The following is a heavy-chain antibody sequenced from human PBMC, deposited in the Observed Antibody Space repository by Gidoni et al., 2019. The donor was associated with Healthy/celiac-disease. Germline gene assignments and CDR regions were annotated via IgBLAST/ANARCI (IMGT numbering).Heavy chain of an antibody. D-gene: IGHD2-15*01. CDR2: INHSGST. V-gene: IGHV4-34*01. CDR1: GGSFSGTY. CDR3: ARGRRLRYCSGGSCYEGYYFDY. Sequence: QVPLQQWGAGLLKPSETLSLTCAVYGGSFSGTYWSWIRQPPGKGLEWIGEINHSGSTNYNPSLKMRVTISVDTSKNQFSLKLSSVTAADTAVYYCARGRRLRYCSGGSCYEGYYFDYWGQGTLVTVSS. J-gene: IGHJ4*02.